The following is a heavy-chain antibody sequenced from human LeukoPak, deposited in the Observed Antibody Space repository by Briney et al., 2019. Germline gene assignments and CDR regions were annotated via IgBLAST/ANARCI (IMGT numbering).Heavy chain of an antibody. V-gene: IGHV4-39*07. J-gene: IGHJ4*02. CDR2: IFYTGST. Sequence: SETLSLTCTVSSGSISTSNYYWGWVRQPPGKALEWIGNIFYTGSTYYSPSLKSRVTISLDTSRNQFSLKLSSVTAADTAVYYCAREVGYDSSGYLVDYWGQGTLVTVSS. D-gene: IGHD3-22*01. CDR3: AREVGYDSSGYLVDY. CDR1: SGSISTSNYY.